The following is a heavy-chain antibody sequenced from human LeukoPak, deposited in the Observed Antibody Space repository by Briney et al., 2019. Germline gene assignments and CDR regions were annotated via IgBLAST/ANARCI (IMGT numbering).Heavy chain of an antibody. V-gene: IGHV3-23*01. D-gene: IGHD3-16*01. Sequence: GGSLRLSCAASGFTFSSYAMSWVRQAPGKGLEWVSAISGSGGSTYYADSVRGRFTISRDNSKNTLYLQMNSLRAEDTAVYYCAKVNQLIVFGGINWFDPWGQGTLVTVSS. CDR2: ISGSGGST. CDR1: GFTFSSYA. CDR3: AKVNQLIVFGGINWFDP. J-gene: IGHJ5*02.